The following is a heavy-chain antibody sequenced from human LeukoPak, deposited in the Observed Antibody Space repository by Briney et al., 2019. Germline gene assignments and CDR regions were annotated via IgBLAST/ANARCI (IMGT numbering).Heavy chain of an antibody. J-gene: IGHJ4*02. CDR3: ARDLYHRYYHNSGHAFDY. Sequence: GASVKVSCKASGYTFTSYGISWVRQAPGQGLEWMGIINPSGGSTNYAQKFQGRVTMTRDTSTSTVSMELSSLRSEDTAVYYCARDLYHRYYHNSGHAFDYWGQGTLVTVSS. D-gene: IGHD3-22*01. V-gene: IGHV1-46*01. CDR1: GYTFTSYG. CDR2: INPSGGST.